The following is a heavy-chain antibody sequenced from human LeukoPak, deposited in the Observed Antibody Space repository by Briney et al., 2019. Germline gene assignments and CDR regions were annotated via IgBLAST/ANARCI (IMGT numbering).Heavy chain of an antibody. V-gene: IGHV3-23*01. CDR1: GFTFSSYA. CDR3: AKDRGTPRGGYDFWSGYYNFTPDEYYYYYYGMDV. J-gene: IGHJ6*02. D-gene: IGHD3-3*01. CDR2: ISGSGGST. Sequence: RTGGSLRLSCAASGFTFSSYAMSWVRQAPGKGLEWVSAISGSGGSTYYADSVKGRFTISRDNSKNTLYLQMNSLRAEDTAVYYCAKDRGTPRGGYDFWSGYYNFTPDEYYYYYYGMDVWGQGTTVTVSS.